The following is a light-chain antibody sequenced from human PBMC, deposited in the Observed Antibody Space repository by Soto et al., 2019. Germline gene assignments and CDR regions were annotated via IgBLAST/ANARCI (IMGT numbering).Light chain of an antibody. J-gene: IGLJ2*01. Sequence: QSVLTQPPSVSGAPGQRVTISCTGSSSNIGAGYDVYWYQQLPGKSPKLLIYGNTNRPSGVPDRFSGSKSGTSASLAITGLQDDDEADYYCLSFDTSMSVVFGGGTKLTVL. CDR1: SSNIGAGYD. CDR2: GNT. CDR3: LSFDTSMSVV. V-gene: IGLV1-40*01.